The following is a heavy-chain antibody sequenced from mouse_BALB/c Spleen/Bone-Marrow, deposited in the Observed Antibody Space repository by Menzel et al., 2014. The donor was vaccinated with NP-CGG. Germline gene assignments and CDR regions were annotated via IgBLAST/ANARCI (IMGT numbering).Heavy chain of an antibody. V-gene: IGHV14-3*02. Sequence: VQLQQSGAELVKPGASVKLSCTASGFNIKDTYIHWVKQRPEQGLEWIGRIDPANGNTKYDPKFQGKATITADTSSNTASLQLSSLTSEDTAVYYCAEITTAAYYVMDYWGQGTSVTGSS. CDR3: AEITTAAYYVMDY. D-gene: IGHD1-2*01. J-gene: IGHJ4*01. CDR2: IDPANGNT. CDR1: GFNIKDTY.